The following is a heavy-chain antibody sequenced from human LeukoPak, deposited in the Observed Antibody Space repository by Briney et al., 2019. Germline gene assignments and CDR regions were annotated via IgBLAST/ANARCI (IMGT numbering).Heavy chain of an antibody. V-gene: IGHV1-18*01. CDR1: NYTFTDYP. CDR3: ARESGSGSYFYFDY. Sequence: ASVKLACKPSNYTFTDYPITWVRQVPGQGLEWMGWISTRNGETHYARRFQGRATMTTDTFASTAYIEVRSLTSDDTALYYCARESGSGSYFYFDYWGPGTLVTVSS. D-gene: IGHD3-10*01. J-gene: IGHJ4*02. CDR2: ISTRNGET.